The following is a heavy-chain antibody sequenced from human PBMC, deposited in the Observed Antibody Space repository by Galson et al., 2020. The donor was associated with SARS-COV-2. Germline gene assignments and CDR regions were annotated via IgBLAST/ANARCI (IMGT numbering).Heavy chain of an antibody. D-gene: IGHD3-22*01. CDR2: IYYNGIT. V-gene: IGHV4-59*12. J-gene: IGHJ4*02. CDR1: GASISSYY. Sequence: SETLSLTCSVSGASISSYYWSWIRQPPGKGLEWIGLIYYNGITNYNPSLKSRVTISVDTSKNQFSLKLTSVTAADTAVYYCARGYYDSSGLFAPADFWGQGTLVTVSS. CDR3: ARGYYDSSGLFAPADF.